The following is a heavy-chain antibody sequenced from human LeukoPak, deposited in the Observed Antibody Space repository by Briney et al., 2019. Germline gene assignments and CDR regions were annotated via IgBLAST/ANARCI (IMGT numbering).Heavy chain of an antibody. V-gene: IGHV1-18*01. CDR2: ISGYNGNT. Sequence: ASVKVSCKASGYTFTSYGISWVRQAPGKGLEWMGWISGYNGNTNYAQNLQGRVTMTTDTSTSTAYMELTSLRSDDTAVYYCARGLLTAVGLSYWFDPWGQGTLVTVSS. D-gene: IGHD6-13*01. CDR3: ARGLLTAVGLSYWFDP. J-gene: IGHJ5*02. CDR1: GYTFTSYG.